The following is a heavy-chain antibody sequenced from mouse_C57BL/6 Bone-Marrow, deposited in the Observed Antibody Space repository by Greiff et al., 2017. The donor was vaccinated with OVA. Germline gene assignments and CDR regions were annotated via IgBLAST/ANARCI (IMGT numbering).Heavy chain of an antibody. J-gene: IGHJ1*03. V-gene: IGHV5-6*01. CDR3: ARPYYYGSSFGYWYFDV. CDR2: ISSGGSYT. Sequence: EVMLVESGGDLVKPGGSLKLSCAASGFTFSSYGMSWVRQTPDKRLEWVATISSGGSYTYYPDSVKGRFTISRDNAKNTLYLQMSSLKSEDTAMYYCARPYYYGSSFGYWYFDVWGTGTTVTVSS. D-gene: IGHD1-1*01. CDR1: GFTFSSYG.